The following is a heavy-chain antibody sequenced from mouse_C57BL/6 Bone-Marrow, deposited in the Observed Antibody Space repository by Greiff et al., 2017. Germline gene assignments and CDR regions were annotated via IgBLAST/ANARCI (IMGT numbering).Heavy chain of an antibody. Sequence: EVQLVESGGGLVKPGGSLKLSCAASGFTFSSYTMSWVRQTPEKRLEWVATISGGGGNTYYPDSVKGRFTISRDNAKNTLYLQMSRRRSEDTALYYCARRDYGSSSFWYFDVWGTGTTVTVSS. J-gene: IGHJ1*03. V-gene: IGHV5-9*01. CDR3: ARRDYGSSSFWYFDV. D-gene: IGHD1-1*01. CDR2: ISGGGGNT. CDR1: GFTFSSYT.